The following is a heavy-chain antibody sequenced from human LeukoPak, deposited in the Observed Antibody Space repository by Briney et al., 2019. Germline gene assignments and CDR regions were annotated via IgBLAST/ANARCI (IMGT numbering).Heavy chain of an antibody. CDR3: ARDLSPAASRFYYYYYYMDV. Sequence: ASVKVSRKASEGTFSSNIISWVRKAPGKGLEWWEGIFPTFVTANYAQKFQGRVTITADESTSTAYMELSSLRSEDTAVYYCARDLSPAASRFYYYYYYMDVWGKGTTVTVSS. D-gene: IGHD2-2*01. CDR1: EGTFSSNI. J-gene: IGHJ6*03. CDR2: IFPTFVTA. V-gene: IGHV1-69*01.